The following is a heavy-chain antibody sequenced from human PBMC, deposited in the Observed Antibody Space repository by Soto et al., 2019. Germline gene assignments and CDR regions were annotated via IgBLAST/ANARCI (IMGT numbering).Heavy chain of an antibody. CDR2: IGTAGDT. J-gene: IGHJ5*02. CDR3: ARGRFTMVRGVMTVSFDP. V-gene: IGHV3-13*01. CDR1: GFTFSSYD. Sequence: GGSLRLSCAASGFTFSSYDMHWVRQATGKGLEWVSAIGTAGDTYYPGSVKGRFTISRENAKNSLYLQMNSLRAGDTAVYYCARGRFTMVRGVMTVSFDPWGQGTLVTVSS. D-gene: IGHD3-10*01.